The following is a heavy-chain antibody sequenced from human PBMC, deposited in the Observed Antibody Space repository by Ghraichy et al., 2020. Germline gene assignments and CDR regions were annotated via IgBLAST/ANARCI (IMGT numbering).Heavy chain of an antibody. V-gene: IGHV3-23*01. CDR2: ISGSGGGT. Sequence: GESLNISCTVYGFTFSNYAMSWVRQAPGKGLEWVAGISGSGGGTRYADSVKGRFSISRDNSKNTLYLQMTSLRADDTAVYYCAKDRSNPDISMIVVVVSGCFDNWGQGTLVTVSS. J-gene: IGHJ4*02. CDR1: GFTFSNYA. D-gene: IGHD3-22*01. CDR3: AKDRSNPDISMIVVVVSGCFDN.